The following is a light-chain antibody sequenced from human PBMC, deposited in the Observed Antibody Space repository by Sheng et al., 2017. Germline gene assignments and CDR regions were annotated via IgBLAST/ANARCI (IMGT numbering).Light chain of an antibody. CDR2: AAS. Sequence: DIQMTQSPSTLSASVGDRVSITCRASQGISSWLAWYQQKPGKAPKLLIYAASSLQSGVPSRFSGSGSGTEFTLTIDNLQPDDFASYYCQQYSGYSYTFGQGTKLEIK. V-gene: IGKV1-5*01. CDR3: QQYSGYSYT. CDR1: QGISSW. J-gene: IGKJ2*01.